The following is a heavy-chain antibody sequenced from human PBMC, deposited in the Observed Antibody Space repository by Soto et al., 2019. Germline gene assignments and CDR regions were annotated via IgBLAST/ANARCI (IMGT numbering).Heavy chain of an antibody. J-gene: IGHJ4*02. CDR2: ISYDGSNK. Sequence: QVQLVESGGGVVQPGRSLRLSCAASGFTFSSYGMHWVRQAPGKGLEWVAVISYDGSNKYYADSVKGRFTISRDNSKNTLYLQMNGLRAEDTAVYYCAKDLDTAGLDYWGQGTLVTVSS. D-gene: IGHD5-18*01. CDR1: GFTFSSYG. V-gene: IGHV3-30*18. CDR3: AKDLDTAGLDY.